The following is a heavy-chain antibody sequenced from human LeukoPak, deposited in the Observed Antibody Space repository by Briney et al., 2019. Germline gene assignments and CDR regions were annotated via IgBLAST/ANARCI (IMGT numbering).Heavy chain of an antibody. J-gene: IGHJ5*02. CDR2: IYYSGST. V-gene: IGHV4-59*08. CDR1: GGSISSYY. CDR3: ARHNYYITYGDWFDP. Sequence: PSETLSLTCTVSGGSISSYYWSWIRQPPGKGLEWIGYIYYSGSTNYNPPLKSRVTISVDTSKNQFSLKLSSVTAADTAMYYCARHNYYITYGDWFDPWGQGTLVTVSS. D-gene: IGHD4-11*01.